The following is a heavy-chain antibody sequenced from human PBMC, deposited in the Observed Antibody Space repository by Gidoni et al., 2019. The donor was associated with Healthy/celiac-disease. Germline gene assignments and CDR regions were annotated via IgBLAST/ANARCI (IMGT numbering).Heavy chain of an antibody. V-gene: IGHV1-2*02. J-gene: IGHJ4*02. CDR1: GSTFTGYY. CDR3: ARFGSSGSPIDY. Sequence: QVQLVQSGAEVKKPGASVTVSCKASGSTFTGYYMHWVRQAPGKGLEWRGWINPNSGGTNYAQELQGKDTRTRDTSISTAYKELSRLRSDDTAVYYCARFGSSGSPIDYWGQGTLVTVSS. CDR2: INPNSGGT. D-gene: IGHD3-22*01.